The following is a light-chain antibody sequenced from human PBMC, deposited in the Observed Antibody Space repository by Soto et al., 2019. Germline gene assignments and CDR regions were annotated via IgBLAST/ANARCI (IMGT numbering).Light chain of an antibody. CDR2: AAS. Sequence: DMHMTQSPSSLSTSVGDRVTITCRPSQSIDNFLNWYQQKPGKAPNLLIYAASSLQSGVSSRFSGSGSGTDFTLTISSLQPEDSATYYCQHSYSLPYTFGQGTKVDIK. CDR1: QSIDNF. CDR3: QHSYSLPYT. J-gene: IGKJ2*01. V-gene: IGKV1-39*01.